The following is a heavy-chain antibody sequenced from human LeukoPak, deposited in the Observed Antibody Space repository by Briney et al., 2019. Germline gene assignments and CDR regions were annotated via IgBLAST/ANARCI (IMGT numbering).Heavy chain of an antibody. CDR1: GDSINSLDL. J-gene: IGHJ4*02. V-gene: IGHV4-4*02. D-gene: IGHD3-22*01. CDR3: AGLVGRYSSGLYYYYFDY. Sequence: SETLSLTCTVSGDSINSLDLWSWVRQPPGKGLEWIGEMYLSGTTHSNPTVKSRVTISIDKSKNQFFLNLSSVTVADTAVYYCAGLVGRYSSGLYYYYFDYWGQGTLVTVSS. CDR2: MYLSGTT.